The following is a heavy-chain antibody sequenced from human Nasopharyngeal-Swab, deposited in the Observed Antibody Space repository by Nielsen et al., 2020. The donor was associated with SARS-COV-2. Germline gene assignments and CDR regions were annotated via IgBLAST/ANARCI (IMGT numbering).Heavy chain of an antibody. CDR3: ARHSRVTTVVVVTLFDF. V-gene: IGHV4-39*01. CDR2: MSYSGVT. D-gene: IGHD3-22*01. J-gene: IGHJ4*02. CDR1: GGSIRDNSYY. Sequence: SETLSLTCSVSGGSIRDNSYYWSWIRQPPGKGLEWIGSMSYSGVTFYNPSLRSRVTLSVDTSKNLLSLKLDSVTAADTALYYCARHSRVTTVVVVTLFDFWGQGIQVTVSS.